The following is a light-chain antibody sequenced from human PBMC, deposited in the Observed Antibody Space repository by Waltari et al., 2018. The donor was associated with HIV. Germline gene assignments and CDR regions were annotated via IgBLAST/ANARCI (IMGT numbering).Light chain of an antibody. J-gene: IGLJ2*01. V-gene: IGLV2-8*01. Sequence: QSALTQPPSASGSPGQSVTISCTGTSSDVGGYNYVSWYQQHPGKAPKLMIYEVSNRPSGVPERFSGSKSGNTASLTVSGLQAEDEADYYCSSYAGSNNVVFGGGTKLTVL. CDR3: SSYAGSNNVV. CDR2: EVS. CDR1: SSDVGGYNY.